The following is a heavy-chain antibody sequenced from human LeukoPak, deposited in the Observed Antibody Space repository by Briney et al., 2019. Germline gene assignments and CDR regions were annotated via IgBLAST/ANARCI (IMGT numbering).Heavy chain of an antibody. D-gene: IGHD5-24*01. J-gene: IGHJ4*02. CDR1: GGPISSYY. CDR2: IYYSGST. Sequence: SETLSLTCTVSGGPISSYYWRWIRQPPGKGLEWIGYIYYSGSTNYNPSLKSRVTISVDTSKNQFSLKLSSVTAADTAVYYCARVGGRDGYPTVDYWGQGTLVTVSS. V-gene: IGHV4-59*01. CDR3: ARVGGRDGYPTVDY.